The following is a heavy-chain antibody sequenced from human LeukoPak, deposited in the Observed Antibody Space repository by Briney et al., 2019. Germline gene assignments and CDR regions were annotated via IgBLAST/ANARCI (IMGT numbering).Heavy chain of an antibody. CDR1: GYTFTSYY. Sequence: GASVKVSCKASGYTFTSYYMHWVRQAPGQGLEWMGIINPSGGSTSYAQKFQGRVTMTRDTSTSTVYMELSSLRSEDTAVYYCARDSTTSIAAAGPNSVDYWGQGTLVTVSS. CDR2: INPSGGST. V-gene: IGHV1-46*01. CDR3: ARDSTTSIAAAGPNSVDY. D-gene: IGHD6-13*01. J-gene: IGHJ4*02.